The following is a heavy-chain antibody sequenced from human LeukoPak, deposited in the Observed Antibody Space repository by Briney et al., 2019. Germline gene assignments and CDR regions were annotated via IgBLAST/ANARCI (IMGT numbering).Heavy chain of an antibody. CDR2: IIPIFGTA. J-gene: IGHJ4*02. Sequence: SVKVSCKASGGTFSSYAISWVRQAPGQGLEWMGGIIPIFGTANYAQKFQGRVTITKDESRSTAYMELSSLRSEDTAVYYCASLSGGLFPFDYWGQGTLVTVSS. D-gene: IGHD2/OR15-2a*01. CDR3: ASLSGGLFPFDY. V-gene: IGHV1-69*05. CDR1: GGTFSSYA.